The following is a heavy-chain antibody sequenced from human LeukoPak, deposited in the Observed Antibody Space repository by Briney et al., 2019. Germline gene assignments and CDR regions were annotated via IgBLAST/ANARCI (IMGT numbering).Heavy chain of an antibody. Sequence: KPSETLSLTCAVYNGSFSGYYWSWIRQSPGKGLEWIGEVTPGGNTNYNPSLRSRVTISLDTSKNHFSLNLRSVTAADTAVYNCARAAWNGGGGFDPWGQGTLVTVYS. CDR1: NGSFSGYY. CDR3: ARAAWNGGGGFDP. CDR2: VTPGGNT. D-gene: IGHD2-8*01. J-gene: IGHJ5*02. V-gene: IGHV4-34*01.